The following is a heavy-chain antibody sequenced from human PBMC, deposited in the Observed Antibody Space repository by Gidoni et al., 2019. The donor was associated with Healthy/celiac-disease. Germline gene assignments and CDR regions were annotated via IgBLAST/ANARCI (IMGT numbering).Heavy chain of an antibody. CDR3: AKDKWSEMATISVDY. CDR1: AFTFDDYA. D-gene: IGHD5-12*01. V-gene: IGHV3-9*01. J-gene: IGHJ4*02. CDR2: ISWNSGSI. Sequence: EVQLVESGGGLVQPGRSLRLSCAASAFTFDDYAMHWVRQAPGKGLEWVSGISWNSGSIGYADSVKGRFTISRDNAKNSLYLQMNSLRAEDTALYYCAKDKWSEMATISVDYWGQGTLVTVSS.